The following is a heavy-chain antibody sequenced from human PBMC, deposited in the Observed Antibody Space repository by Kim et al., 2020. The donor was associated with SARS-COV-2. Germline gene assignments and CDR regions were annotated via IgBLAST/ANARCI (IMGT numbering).Heavy chain of an antibody. Sequence: GGSLRLSCAASGFTFSSYAMHWVRQAPGKGLEWVAVISYDGSNKYYADSVKGRFTISRDNSKNTLYLQMNSLRAEDTAVYYCARDSLYSSSWYDFDYWG. CDR2: ISYDGSNK. V-gene: IGHV3-30*04. CDR3: ARDSLYSSSWYDFDY. J-gene: IGHJ4*01. CDR1: GFTFSSYA. D-gene: IGHD6-13*01.